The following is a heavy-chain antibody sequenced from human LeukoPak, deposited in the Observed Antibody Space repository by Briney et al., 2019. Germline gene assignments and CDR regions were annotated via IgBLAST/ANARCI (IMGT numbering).Heavy chain of an antibody. CDR1: GFSLSNHG. J-gene: IGHJ4*02. CDR2: ISYDGIDK. CDR3: AREFEGANVDDGIAVAGN. V-gene: IGHV3-30*03. Sequence: GGSLRLSCAASGFSLSNHGMHWVRQAPGKGLGWVAVISYDGIDKFYADSVRGRFTISRDNSNNTLYLHMNSLRPEDTAVYYRAREFEGANVDDGIAVAGNWGQGTLVTVSS. D-gene: IGHD6-19*01.